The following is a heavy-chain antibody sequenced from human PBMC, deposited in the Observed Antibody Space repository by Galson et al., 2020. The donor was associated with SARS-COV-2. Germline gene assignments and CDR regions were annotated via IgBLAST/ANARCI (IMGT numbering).Heavy chain of an antibody. D-gene: IGHD2-2*01. CDR1: GFTFSSYS. V-gene: IGHV3-21*01. CDR3: ARLGTGYCSSTSCPEVDAFDI. J-gene: IGHJ3*02. CDR2: ISSSSSYI. Sequence: KIGESLKISCAASGFTFSSYSMNWVRQAPGKGLEWVSSISSSSSYIYYADSVKGRFTISRDNAKNSLYLQMNSLRAEDTAVYYCARLGTGYCSSTSCPEVDAFDIWGQGTMVTVSS.